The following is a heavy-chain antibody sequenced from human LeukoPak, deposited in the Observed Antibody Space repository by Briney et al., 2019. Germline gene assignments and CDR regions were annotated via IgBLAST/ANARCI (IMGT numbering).Heavy chain of an antibody. CDR1: GLIFRNYA. V-gene: IGHV3-23*01. D-gene: IGHD4-11*01. Sequence: GGSLSLSCTASGLIFRNYAMTWVRQAPRKGLEWVSTISGDGTETFYADSVKGRFTISRDNSKNTHYLQMSSLRAEDTGIYYCAKGGHYSFFDYWGQGTLVTVSS. CDR2: ISGDGTET. J-gene: IGHJ4*02. CDR3: AKGGHYSFFDY.